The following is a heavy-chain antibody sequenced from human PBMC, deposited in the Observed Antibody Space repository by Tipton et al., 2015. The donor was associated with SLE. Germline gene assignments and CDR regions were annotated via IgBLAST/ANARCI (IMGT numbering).Heavy chain of an antibody. D-gene: IGHD3-10*01. CDR1: GGSISSKNYY. Sequence: LRLSCTVSGGSISSKNYYWGWIRQPPGKGLEWTGSIHYSGSTYDNPSFKSRVAISVDTSKNQFSLKLSSVTAADTAVYYCARTEQGTGSYYRLVFEIWGQGTLVTVSS. CDR3: ARTEQGTGSYYRLVFEI. CDR2: IHYSGST. J-gene: IGHJ4*02. V-gene: IGHV4-39*07.